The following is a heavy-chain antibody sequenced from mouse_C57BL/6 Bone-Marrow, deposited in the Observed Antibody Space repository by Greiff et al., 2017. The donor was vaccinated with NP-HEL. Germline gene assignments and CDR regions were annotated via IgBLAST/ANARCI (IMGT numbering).Heavy chain of an antibody. CDR1: GYTFTSYW. Sequence: QVQLKQPGAELVKPGASVKVSCKASGYTFTSYWMHWVKQRPGQGLEWIGRIHPSDSDTNYNQKFKGKATLTVDKSSSTAYMQLSSLTSEDSAVYYCATRMRTTVQSWVVFDYWGQGTTLTVSS. CDR3: ATRMRTTVQSWVVFDY. V-gene: IGHV1-74*01. J-gene: IGHJ2*01. D-gene: IGHD1-1*01. CDR2: IHPSDSDT.